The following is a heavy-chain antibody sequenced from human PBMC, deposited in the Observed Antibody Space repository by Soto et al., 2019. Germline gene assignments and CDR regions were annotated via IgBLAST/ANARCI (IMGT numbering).Heavy chain of an antibody. V-gene: IGHV3-74*01. CDR1: GFTFSSYW. J-gene: IGHJ3*02. Sequence: EVQLVESGGGLVQPGGSLRLSCAASGFTFSSYWMHWVRQAPGKGLVWVSRINSDGSTTNYADSVKGRFTISRDNAKNALYLQMNNLRVEDTAVYYCVTTGRLQNVFDIWGQGTVVTVSS. CDR3: VTTGRLQNVFDI. CDR2: INSDGSTT. D-gene: IGHD4-4*01.